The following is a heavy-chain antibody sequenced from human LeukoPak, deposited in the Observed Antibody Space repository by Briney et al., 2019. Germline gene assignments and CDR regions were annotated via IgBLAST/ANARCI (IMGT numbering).Heavy chain of an antibody. CDR2: IYYSGST. J-gene: IGHJ6*03. V-gene: IGHV4-39*07. CDR1: GGSISSSSYY. Sequence: SETLSLTCTVSGGSISSSSYYWGWIRQPPGKGLEWIGSIYYSGSTYYNPSLKSRVTISVDTSKNQFSLKLSSVTAADTAVYYCVRTPNCSGGSCYYYYYMDVWGKGTTVTISS. CDR3: VRTPNCSGGSCYYYYYMDV. D-gene: IGHD2-15*01.